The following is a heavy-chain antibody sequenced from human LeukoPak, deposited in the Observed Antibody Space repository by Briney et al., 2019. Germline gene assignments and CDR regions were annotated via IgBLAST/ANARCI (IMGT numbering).Heavy chain of an antibody. CDR1: GFSFSEKY. D-gene: IGHD4-17*01. Sequence: GGSLRLSCAASGFSFSEKYMCWVRQAPGKGLEWIGRIKNKHEGGTTHYAPPVKGRFTISRDDSRNTLYLQMNNMNTEDTAVFYCLFGDYGDFWGQGTLVTVSS. V-gene: IGHV3-15*05. J-gene: IGHJ4*02. CDR2: IKNKHEGGTT. CDR3: LFGDYGDF.